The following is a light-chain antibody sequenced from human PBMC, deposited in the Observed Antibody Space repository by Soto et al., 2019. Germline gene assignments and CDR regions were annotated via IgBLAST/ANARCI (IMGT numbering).Light chain of an antibody. CDR1: SSDVGGYNY. J-gene: IGLJ1*01. CDR3: CSYAGSYTFYV. V-gene: IGLV2-11*01. CDR2: DVN. Sequence: QSALTQPRSVSXXPGQSVTISCTGTSSDVGGYNYVSWYQQHPDKAPKLMIYDVNKRPSGVPDRLSGSKSGNTASLTISGLQAEDEADYYCCSYAGSYTFYVFGTGTKVTVL.